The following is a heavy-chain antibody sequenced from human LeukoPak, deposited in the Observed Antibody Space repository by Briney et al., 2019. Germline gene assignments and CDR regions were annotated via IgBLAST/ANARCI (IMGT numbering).Heavy chain of an antibody. J-gene: IGHJ6*03. Sequence: SVKVSCKASGGTFSSYAISWVRQAPGQGLEWMGGIIPIFGTANYAQKFQGRVTITTDESTSTAYMELSSLRSEDTAVYYCARDRGGDYDHYYYMDVWGKGTTVTVSS. CDR1: GGTFSSYA. CDR3: ARDRGGDYDHYYYMDV. CDR2: IIPIFGTA. V-gene: IGHV1-69*05. D-gene: IGHD4-17*01.